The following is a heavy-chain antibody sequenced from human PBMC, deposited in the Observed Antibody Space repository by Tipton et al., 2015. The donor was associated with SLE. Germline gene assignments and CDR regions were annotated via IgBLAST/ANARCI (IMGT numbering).Heavy chain of an antibody. J-gene: IGHJ4*02. CDR3: GRRLKPSGATDS. CDR1: GGSISSYY. CDR2: IYFSGST. V-gene: IGHV4-59*12. Sequence: TLSLTCTVSGGSISSYYWSWIRQPPVKGLEWIGSIYFSGSTYYNPSLRSRVSLSVDTSKNRFSLRLNSVTAADTAVYYCGRRLKPSGATDSWGQGILVTVSS. D-gene: IGHD1-26*01.